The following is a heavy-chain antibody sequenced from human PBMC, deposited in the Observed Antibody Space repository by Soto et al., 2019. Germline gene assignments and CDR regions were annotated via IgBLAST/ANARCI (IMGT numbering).Heavy chain of an antibody. J-gene: IGHJ4*02. CDR2: IYHSGST. Sequence: KPSETLSLTCAVSGYSISSGYYWGWIRQPPGKGLEWIGSIYHSGSTYYNPSLKSRVTISVDTSKNQFSLKLSSVTAADTAVYYCARVRRLRPAYTAMVPLDYWGQGTLVTVSS. CDR3: ARVRRLRPAYTAMVPLDY. D-gene: IGHD5-18*01. V-gene: IGHV4-38-2*01. CDR1: GYSISSGYY.